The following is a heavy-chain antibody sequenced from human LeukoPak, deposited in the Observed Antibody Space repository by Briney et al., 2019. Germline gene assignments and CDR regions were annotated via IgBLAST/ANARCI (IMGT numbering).Heavy chain of an antibody. Sequence: GASVKVSCKASGYTFTGYYMYWVRQAPGQGLEWMGWINPNSGGTNYAQKFQGRVTMTRDTSISTAYMELSSLRSDDTAVYYCATARDRNSVYSSLDYWGQGTLVTVSS. D-gene: IGHD5/OR15-5a*01. V-gene: IGHV1-2*02. CDR2: INPNSGGT. CDR1: GYTFTGYY. J-gene: IGHJ4*02. CDR3: ATARDRNSVYSSLDY.